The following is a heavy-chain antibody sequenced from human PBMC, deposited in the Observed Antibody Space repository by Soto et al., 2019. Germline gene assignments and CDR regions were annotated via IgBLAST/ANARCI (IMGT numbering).Heavy chain of an antibody. V-gene: IGHV5-51*03. Sequence: EVQLVQSGAEVKKPGASWRTSCRGFGSGFTSYWMGWVRQIPGKGLGWLGIIYPGDSVTGYSPSFQGQVTISADKSISTAYLQWSSLKASDTAMYYCARSLVVVDDAFDIWGQGTMVTVSS. CDR2: IYPGDSVT. D-gene: IGHD3-22*01. J-gene: IGHJ3*02. CDR1: GSGFTSYW. CDR3: ARSLVVVDDAFDI.